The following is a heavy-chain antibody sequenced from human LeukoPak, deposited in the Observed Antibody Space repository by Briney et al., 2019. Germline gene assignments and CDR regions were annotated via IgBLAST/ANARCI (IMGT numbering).Heavy chain of an antibody. Sequence: GGSLRLSYAASGFTFSSYAMSWVRQAPGKGLEWVSAISGSGGSTYYADSVKGRFTISRDNSKNTLYLQMNSLRAEDTAVYYCAKDHITMIVVASYNWFDPWGQGTLVTVSS. D-gene: IGHD3-22*01. CDR1: GFTFSSYA. V-gene: IGHV3-23*01. CDR3: AKDHITMIVVASYNWFDP. CDR2: ISGSGGST. J-gene: IGHJ5*02.